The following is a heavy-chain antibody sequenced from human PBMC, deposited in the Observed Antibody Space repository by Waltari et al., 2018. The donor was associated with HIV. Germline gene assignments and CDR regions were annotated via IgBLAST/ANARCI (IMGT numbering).Heavy chain of an antibody. CDR2: ISSSSSYI. J-gene: IGHJ3*02. V-gene: IGHV3-21*01. Sequence: EVQLVESGGGLVKPGGSLRLSCAASGFTCSSYSMNWVRQAPGKGLEWVSSISSSSSYIYYADSVKGRFTISRDNAKNSLYLQMNSLRAEDTAVYYCARDTSFWSSPDLDAFDIWGQGTMVTVSS. CDR1: GFTCSSYS. CDR3: ARDTSFWSSPDLDAFDI. D-gene: IGHD3-3*01.